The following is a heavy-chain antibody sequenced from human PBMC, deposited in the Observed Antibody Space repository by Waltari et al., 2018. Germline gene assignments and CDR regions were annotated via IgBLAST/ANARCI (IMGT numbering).Heavy chain of an antibody. D-gene: IGHD3-22*01. J-gene: IGHJ4*02. CDR1: GGSMRSYH. Sequence: HLQESGPGLVKTSETLSLTCTVSGGSMRSYHWSWIRQATGKGLEWIGYVYYSGSTDYNPSLKSRVTMSVDSSKSQFSLNLTSVTAADTAVYYCASDSSGYNFPFDYWGQGILVTVSS. CDR3: ASDSSGYNFPFDY. CDR2: VYYSGST. V-gene: IGHV4-59*01.